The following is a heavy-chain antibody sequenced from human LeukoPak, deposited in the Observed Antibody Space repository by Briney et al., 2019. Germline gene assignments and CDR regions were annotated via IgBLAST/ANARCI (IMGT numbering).Heavy chain of an antibody. CDR1: GGTFSSYA. V-gene: IGHV1-69*04. Sequence: WASVKVSCKASGGTFSSYAISWVRQAPGQGLEWMGRIIPILGIANYAQRFQGRVTITADKSTSTAYMELSSLRSEDTAVYYCASRWELTDWGVPRVFDYWGQGTLVTVSS. CDR2: IIPILGIA. D-gene: IGHD1-26*01. J-gene: IGHJ4*02. CDR3: ASRWELTDWGVPRVFDY.